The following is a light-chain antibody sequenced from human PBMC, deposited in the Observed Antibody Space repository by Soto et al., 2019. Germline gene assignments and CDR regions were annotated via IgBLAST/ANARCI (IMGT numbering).Light chain of an antibody. CDR3: AAWDDSLSGRV. CDR1: SSNIVSNY. CDR2: RNN. V-gene: IGLV1-47*01. J-gene: IGLJ3*02. Sequence: QSVLTQPPSASGTPGQRVTISCSGSSSNIVSNYVYWYQQLPGTAPKLLIYRNNQRPSGVPDRFSGSKSGTSASLAISGLRSEDEPDYYCAAWDDSLSGRVFGGGTKLTVL.